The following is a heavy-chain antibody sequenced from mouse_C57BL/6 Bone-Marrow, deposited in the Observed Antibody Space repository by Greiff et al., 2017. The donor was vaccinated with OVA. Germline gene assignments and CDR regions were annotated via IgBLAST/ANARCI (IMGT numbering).Heavy chain of an antibody. J-gene: IGHJ1*03. D-gene: IGHD2-4*01. Sequence: QVQLQQPGAELVKPGASVKVSCKASGYTFTSYWMHWVKQRPGQGLEWIGRIHPSDSDTNYNQKFKGKATLTVDKASSTAYMQLSSLTSEDSAVYYCAIRLRLTYWYFDVWGTGTTVTVSS. CDR3: AIRLRLTYWYFDV. CDR1: GYTFTSYW. V-gene: IGHV1-74*01. CDR2: IHPSDSDT.